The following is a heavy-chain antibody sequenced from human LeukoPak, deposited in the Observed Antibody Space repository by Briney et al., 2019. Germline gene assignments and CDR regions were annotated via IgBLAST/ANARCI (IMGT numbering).Heavy chain of an antibody. CDR2: ISSTGYYI. D-gene: IGHD1-26*01. V-gene: IGHV3-21*01. CDR1: GFTFSSYW. J-gene: IGHJ3*02. Sequence: PGGSLRLSCAASGFTFSSYWMSWVRQAPGKGLEWVSYISSTGYYIRYADPLKGRFTISRDNSKNTLYLQMNSLRADDMAVYYCARAGNTGTYSDAFDIWGHGTMVTVSS. CDR3: ARAGNTGTYSDAFDI.